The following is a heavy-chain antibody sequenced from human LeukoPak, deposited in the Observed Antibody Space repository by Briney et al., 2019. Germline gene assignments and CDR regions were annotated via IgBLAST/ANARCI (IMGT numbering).Heavy chain of an antibody. V-gene: IGHV4-59*01. Sequence: SETLSLTCTVSGGSISSYYWSWIRQPPGKGLDWIGYIYYSGSTNYNPSLKSRVTISLDTSKNQFSLKLSSVTAADTAVYYCARDYYDSSGYYPHAFDIWGQGTMVTVSS. J-gene: IGHJ3*02. CDR1: GGSISSYY. CDR2: IYYSGST. CDR3: ARDYYDSSGYYPHAFDI. D-gene: IGHD3-22*01.